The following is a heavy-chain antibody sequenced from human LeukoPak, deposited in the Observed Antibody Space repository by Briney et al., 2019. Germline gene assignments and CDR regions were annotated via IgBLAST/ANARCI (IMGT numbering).Heavy chain of an antibody. J-gene: IGHJ4*02. V-gene: IGHV3-30*02. D-gene: IGHD3-22*01. Sequence: GGSLRLSCAASGLTFSNFPMHWVRQAPGKGLEWVALIQDDGATTNYADSVRGRFTISRDNSKSTVYLQMNSLKPDDTAVYYCATQSIALVVVISPFDYWGQGTLVTVSS. CDR1: GLTFSNFP. CDR2: IQDDGATT. CDR3: ATQSIALVVVISPFDY.